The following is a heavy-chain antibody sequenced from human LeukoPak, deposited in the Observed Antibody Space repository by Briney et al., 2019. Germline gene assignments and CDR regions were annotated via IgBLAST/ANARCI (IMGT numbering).Heavy chain of an antibody. CDR3: ARGGSSGSTGDY. CDR1: GFTFTTYG. CDR2: LSNSCSST. Sequence: PGGSLRLSCAASGFTFTTYGMNWVRQAARKGLAWISTLSNSCSSTYYADSVKGRFTISRDNSKNTLYLQMNSLRVEDTAVYYCARGGSSGSTGDYWGQGTLVTVSS. V-gene: IGHV3-23*01. J-gene: IGHJ4*02. D-gene: IGHD6-19*01.